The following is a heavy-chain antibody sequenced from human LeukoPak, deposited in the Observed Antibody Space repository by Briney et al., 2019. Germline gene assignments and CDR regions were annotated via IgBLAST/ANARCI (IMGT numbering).Heavy chain of an antibody. V-gene: IGHV1-8*01. CDR2: MNPNSGNT. Sequence: ASVKVSCKASGYTFTSYDINWVRQATGQGPEWMGWMNPNSGNTGYAQKFQGRVTMTRNTSMSTAYMELSSLRSEDTAVYYCARSGAVAGSWFDPWSQGTLVTVSS. D-gene: IGHD6-19*01. J-gene: IGHJ5*02. CDR3: ARSGAVAGSWFDP. CDR1: GYTFTSYD.